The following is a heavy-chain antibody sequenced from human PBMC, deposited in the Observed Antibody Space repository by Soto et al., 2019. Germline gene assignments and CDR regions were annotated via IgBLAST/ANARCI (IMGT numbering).Heavy chain of an antibody. V-gene: IGHV3-23*01. CDR3: AKGLNLEDDYDFWSGYYSWFDP. Sequence: GGSVRLSCAASGFTFSSYAMSWVRQAPGKGLEWVSATSGSGGSTYYADSVKGRFTISRDNSKNTLYLQMNSLRAEDTAVYYCAKGLNLEDDYDFWSGYYSWFDPWGQGTLVTVSS. CDR1: GFTFSSYA. J-gene: IGHJ5*02. D-gene: IGHD3-3*01. CDR2: TSGSGGST.